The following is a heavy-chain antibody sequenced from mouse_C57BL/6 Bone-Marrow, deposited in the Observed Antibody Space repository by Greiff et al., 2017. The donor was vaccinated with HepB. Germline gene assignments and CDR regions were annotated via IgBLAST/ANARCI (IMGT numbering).Heavy chain of an antibody. V-gene: IGHV1-4*01. J-gene: IGHJ2*01. CDR1: GYTFTSYT. D-gene: IGHD2-1*01. CDR2: INPSSGYT. Sequence: VQLVESGAELARPGASVKMSCKVSGYTFTSYTMHWVKQRPGQGLEWIGYINPSSGYTKYNQKFKDKATLTADKSSSTAYMQLSSLTSEDSAVYYCARWAYGNPFDYWGQGTTLTVSS. CDR3: ARWAYGNPFDY.